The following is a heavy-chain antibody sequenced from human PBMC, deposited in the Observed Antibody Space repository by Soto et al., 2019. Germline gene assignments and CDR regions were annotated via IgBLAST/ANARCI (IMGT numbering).Heavy chain of an antibody. D-gene: IGHD6-13*01. Sequence: GGSLRLSCAASGFTFDDYGMNWVRQAPGKGLEWVSYITSSSSTIYYADSVKGRFTISRDNAKNSLYLQMNSLRDEDTAVYYCARTLAAAAYYYYYGMDVWGQGTTVTVSS. CDR2: ITSSSSTI. J-gene: IGHJ6*02. V-gene: IGHV3-48*02. CDR3: ARTLAAAAYYYYYGMDV. CDR1: GFTFDDYG.